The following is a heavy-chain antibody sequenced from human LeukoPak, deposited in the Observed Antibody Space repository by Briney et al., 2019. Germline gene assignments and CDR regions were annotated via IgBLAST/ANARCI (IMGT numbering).Heavy chain of an antibody. V-gene: IGHV3-48*01. CDR2: ISSSGSTK. Sequence: GGSLRLSCGASGITFSSYSMNWVRQAPGKGLEWVSYISSSGSTKYYAGSVKGRFTISRDNARNSLYLQMNSLRAEDTAVYFCARGGLSIMGYWGQGTLVTVSS. CDR1: GITFSSYS. CDR3: ARGGLSIMGY. J-gene: IGHJ4*02. D-gene: IGHD2/OR15-2a*01.